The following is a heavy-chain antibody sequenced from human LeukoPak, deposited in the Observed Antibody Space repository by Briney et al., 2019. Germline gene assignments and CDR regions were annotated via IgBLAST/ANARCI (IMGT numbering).Heavy chain of an antibody. CDR2: IFPGDSDT. J-gene: IGHJ4*02. CDR1: GYSFPNYW. D-gene: IGHD5-18*01. V-gene: IGHV5-51*01. Sequence: GESLKISCEGSGYSFPNYWIAWVRQMPGKGLEWMGIIFPGDSDTRYGPSFQGQVSISVDKSISTAYLQWSSLKASDTAIYYCVRHLSDTSMDYWGQGTLVAVSS. CDR3: VRHLSDTSMDY.